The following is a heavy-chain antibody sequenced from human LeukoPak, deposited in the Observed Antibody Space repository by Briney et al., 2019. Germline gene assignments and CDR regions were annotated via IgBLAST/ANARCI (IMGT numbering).Heavy chain of an antibody. J-gene: IGHJ3*02. CDR3: AKDFNPSYYDILTGYYSYDAFDI. Sequence: GGSLRLSCAASGFTFSSYEMNWVRQAPGKGLEWVSYISSSGSTIYYADSVKGRFTISRDNAKNSLYLQMNSLRAEDTAVYYCAKDFNPSYYDILTGYYSYDAFDIWGQGTMVTVSS. D-gene: IGHD3-9*01. V-gene: IGHV3-48*03. CDR1: GFTFSSYE. CDR2: ISSSGSTI.